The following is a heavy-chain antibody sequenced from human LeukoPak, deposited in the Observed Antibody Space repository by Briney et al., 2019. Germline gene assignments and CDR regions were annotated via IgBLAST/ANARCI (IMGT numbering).Heavy chain of an antibody. Sequence: GGSLRLSCAASGFTFSSYAMSWVRQAPGKGLEWASAISGSGGSTYYADSVKGRFTISRDNSKNTLYLQMNSLRAEDTAVYYCAKRADSSGYYYDDYWGQGTLVTVSS. J-gene: IGHJ4*02. CDR1: GFTFSSYA. CDR3: AKRADSSGYYYDDY. D-gene: IGHD3-22*01. CDR2: ISGSGGST. V-gene: IGHV3-23*01.